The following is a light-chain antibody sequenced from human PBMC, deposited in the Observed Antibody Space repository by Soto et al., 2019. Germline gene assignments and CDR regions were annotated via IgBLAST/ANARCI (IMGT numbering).Light chain of an antibody. CDR3: QQYDNVPLT. CDR1: QDITND. V-gene: IGKV1-33*01. Sequence: DIQMTQSPSSLSASVGDRVTITCQASQDITNDLNWYQQKPGKAPKVLIYEASNLETGVPSRFSRSGSGTDFTFTISSLQPEDIATYFCQQYDNVPLTFGGGTKVEIK. J-gene: IGKJ4*01. CDR2: EAS.